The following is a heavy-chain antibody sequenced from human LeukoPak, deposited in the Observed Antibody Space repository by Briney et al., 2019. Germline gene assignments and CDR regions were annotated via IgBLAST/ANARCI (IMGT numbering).Heavy chain of an antibody. Sequence: GGSLRLSCAASGFTFSNAWMSWVRQAPGKGLEWVGRIKSKTDGGTTDYTAPVKGRFTISRDDSKNTLYLQMNSLRAEDTALYYCAKDAEGYFDYWGQGTLVTVSS. CDR3: AKDAEGYFDY. J-gene: IGHJ4*02. CDR2: IKSKTDGGTT. CDR1: GFTFSNAW. V-gene: IGHV3-15*01.